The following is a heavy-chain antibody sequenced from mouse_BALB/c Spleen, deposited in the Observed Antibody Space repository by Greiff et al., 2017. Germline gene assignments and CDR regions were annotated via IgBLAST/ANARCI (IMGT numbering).Heavy chain of an antibody. CDR3: TSMTPYYYAMDY. Sequence: VQLQQSGTVLARPGASVKMSCKASGYSFTSYWMHWVKQRPGQGLEWIGAIYPGNSDTSYNQKFKGKAKLTAVTSASTAYMELSSLTNEDSAVYYCTSMTPYYYAMDYWGQGTSVTVSS. CDR2: IYPGNSDT. CDR1: GYSFTSYW. D-gene: IGHD2-3*01. V-gene: IGHV1-5*01. J-gene: IGHJ4*01.